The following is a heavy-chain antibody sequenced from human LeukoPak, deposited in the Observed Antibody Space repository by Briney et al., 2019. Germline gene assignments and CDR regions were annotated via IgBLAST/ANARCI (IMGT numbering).Heavy chain of an antibody. CDR3: ARLNFGDDY. CDR2: IYGSTSA. Sequence: AGGSLRLSCAASGFTVSSNYINWVRQAPGKGLEWVSLIYGSTSADYADSVKGRFTISRDTSVNTVYLQMNSLRAEDTAVYYCARLNFGDDYWGQGTLVTVSS. CDR1: GFTVSSNY. J-gene: IGHJ4*02. V-gene: IGHV3-66*01. D-gene: IGHD4-17*01.